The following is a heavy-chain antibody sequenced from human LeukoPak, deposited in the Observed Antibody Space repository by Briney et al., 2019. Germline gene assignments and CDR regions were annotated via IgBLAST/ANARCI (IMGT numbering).Heavy chain of an antibody. CDR1: GFTFNTYS. J-gene: IGHJ3*02. CDR2: ISSSSSII. V-gene: IGHV3-48*02. CDR3: ARDRYGSGTSPDSFDI. Sequence: GGSLRLSCVASGFTFNTYSMNWVRQAPGKGLEWLSYISSSSSIIYDADSVKGRFTISRDNVKNSLYLQMNTLRDEDTAVYFCARDRYGSGTSPDSFDIWGQGTMVTVSS. D-gene: IGHD3-10*01.